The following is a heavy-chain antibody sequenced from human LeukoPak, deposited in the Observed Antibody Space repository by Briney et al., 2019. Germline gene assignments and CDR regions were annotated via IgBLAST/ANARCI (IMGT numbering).Heavy chain of an antibody. CDR3: AKPRYDSSGYLHY. CDR2: ISGSGGST. V-gene: IGHV3-23*01. Sequence: PGGSLRLSCAAPGFTFSSYAMSWVRQAPGKGLEWVSAISGSGGSTYYADSVKGRFTISRDNSKNTLYLQMNSLRAEDTAVYYCAKPRYDSSGYLHYWGQGTLVTVSS. CDR1: GFTFSSYA. J-gene: IGHJ4*02. D-gene: IGHD3-22*01.